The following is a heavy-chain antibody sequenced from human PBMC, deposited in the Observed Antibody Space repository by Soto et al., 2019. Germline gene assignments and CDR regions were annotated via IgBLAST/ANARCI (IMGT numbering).Heavy chain of an antibody. CDR2: ISYDGSNK. Sequence: QVQLVESGGGVVQPGRSLSLSCAASGFTFSTYGIHWVRQAPGKGLEWVAVISYDGSNKYYGDSVKGRFTISRDSSKNKVYLQMNSLRAEDTAVYYCAKDRGGYCSGGSCYPFDNWGPGTLVTVSS. CDR1: GFTFSTYG. D-gene: IGHD2-15*01. CDR3: AKDRGGYCSGGSCYPFDN. J-gene: IGHJ4*02. V-gene: IGHV3-30*18.